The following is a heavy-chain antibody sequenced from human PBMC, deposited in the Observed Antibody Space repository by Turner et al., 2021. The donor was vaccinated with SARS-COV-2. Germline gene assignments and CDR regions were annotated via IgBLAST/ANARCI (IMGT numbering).Heavy chain of an antibody. D-gene: IGHD6-13*01. CDR3: ATLVARQLVKAGWYFDL. CDR2: IYYSGST. V-gene: IGHV4-39*01. J-gene: IGHJ2*01. Sequence: QLQRQESGPGLVKPSETRSLTGTVPGGSISSSSYYWGWIRQPPGKGLEWIGSIYYSGSTYYDPSLKSRVTISVDTSKNQFSLKLSSVTAADTAVYYCATLVARQLVKAGWYFDLWGRGTLVTVSS. CDR1: GGSISSSSYY.